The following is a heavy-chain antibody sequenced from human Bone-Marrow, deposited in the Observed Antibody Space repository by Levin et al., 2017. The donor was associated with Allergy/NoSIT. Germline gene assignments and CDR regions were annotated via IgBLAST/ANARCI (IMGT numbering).Heavy chain of an antibody. D-gene: IGHD3-9*01. CDR2: ISYDGRNI. Sequence: GGSLRLSCVASGFSFISYGMHWVRQAPGKGLEWVAVISYDGRNIFYADSVKGRFTISRDTSKNTLFLQMNSLRAEDTAVYYCAKDGGWLSRLYYFDGWGQGTLVTVSS. J-gene: IGHJ4*02. V-gene: IGHV3-30*18. CDR1: GFSFISYG. CDR3: AKDGGWLSRLYYFDG.